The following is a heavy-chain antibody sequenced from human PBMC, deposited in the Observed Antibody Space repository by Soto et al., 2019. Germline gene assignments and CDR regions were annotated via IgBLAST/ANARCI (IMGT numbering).Heavy chain of an antibody. V-gene: IGHV1-2*02. D-gene: IGHD1-26*01. CDR3: ATGWDSKYGLEV. J-gene: IGHJ6*02. CDR1: GYTFTDYY. Sequence: ASVKVSCTASGYTFTDYYIHWVRQAPGQGLEWMGWVNPNSGGTKYAQKFEGRVTMTMEMSISTVYMELSMISSDDTAVYYCATGWDSKYGLEVWGHGKTVTV. CDR2: VNPNSGGT.